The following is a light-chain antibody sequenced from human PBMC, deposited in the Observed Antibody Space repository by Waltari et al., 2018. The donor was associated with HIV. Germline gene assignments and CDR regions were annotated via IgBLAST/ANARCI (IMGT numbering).Light chain of an antibody. CDR1: SSNIENDN. CDR2: KNF. J-gene: IGLJ1*01. Sequence: QSFLTQPPSASGTPGQTVTTSRSGSSSNIENDNVYWYQQLPGMTPKLLIYKNFLRPSGVPDRFAASKSGTSASLTISGLRSADEADYYCVGWDSSLSAYVFGAGTKVAVL. CDR3: VGWDSSLSAYV. V-gene: IGLV1-47*01.